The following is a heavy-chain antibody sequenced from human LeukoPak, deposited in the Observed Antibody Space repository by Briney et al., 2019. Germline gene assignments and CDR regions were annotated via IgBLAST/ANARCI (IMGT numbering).Heavy chain of an antibody. CDR1: GGSISNGDYY. CDR2: IYYSGST. CDR3: ARATAFFDI. V-gene: IGHV4-39*07. Sequence: SETLSLTCTVSGGSISNGDYYWGWIRQPPGKGLEWIGSIYYSGSTYYNPSLKSRVTISVDTSKNQFSLKLTSVTAADTAVYYCARATAFFDIWGQGTMVTVSS. J-gene: IGHJ3*02.